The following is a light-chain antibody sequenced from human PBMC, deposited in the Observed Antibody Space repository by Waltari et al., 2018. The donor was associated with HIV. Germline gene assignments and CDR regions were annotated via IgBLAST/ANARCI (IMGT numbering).Light chain of an antibody. CDR3: MQRIEFPIT. Sequence: IVMTQTPLSLPVTPGEPASISCASSQSLLDGDDGNTYLDWFLQKPGQSQKLLIYSLSYRASGVPDRFSGSGSGTNFTLKISRVEAVDSATYYCMQRIEFPITFGQGTRLEIK. J-gene: IGKJ5*01. CDR1: QSLLDGDDGNTY. CDR2: SLS. V-gene: IGKV2-40*01.